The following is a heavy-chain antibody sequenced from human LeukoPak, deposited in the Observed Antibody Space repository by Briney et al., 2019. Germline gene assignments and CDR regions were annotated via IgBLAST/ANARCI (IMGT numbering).Heavy chain of an antibody. CDR3: ARFGESLDV. J-gene: IGHJ6*04. CDR2: ISSSGSTI. D-gene: IGHD3-10*01. Sequence: PGGSLRLSCAASEFTFSSYEMNWVRQAPGKGLEWVSYISSSGSTIYYADSVKGRFTISRDNAKNSLYLQMNSLRAEDTAVYYCARFGESLDVWGKGTTVTVSS. CDR1: EFTFSSYE. V-gene: IGHV3-48*03.